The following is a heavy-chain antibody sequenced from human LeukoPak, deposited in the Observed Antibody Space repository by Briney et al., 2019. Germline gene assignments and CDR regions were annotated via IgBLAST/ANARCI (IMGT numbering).Heavy chain of an antibody. CDR1: GYSFTNYW. CDR2: IYPGDSDT. Sequence: GESLKISCKGSGYSFTNYWIAWVRQIPGKGLEWMGNIYPGDSDTTYSPSFQGQVTISADKSINTAYLQWSSLKASDTAIYYCVRYSTSGADWGQGSLVTVSS. D-gene: IGHD2-15*01. V-gene: IGHV5-51*01. CDR3: VRYSTSGAD. J-gene: IGHJ4*02.